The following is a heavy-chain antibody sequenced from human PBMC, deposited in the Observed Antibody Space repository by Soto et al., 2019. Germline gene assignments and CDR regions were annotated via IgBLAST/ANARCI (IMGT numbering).Heavy chain of an antibody. D-gene: IGHD5-18*01. J-gene: IGHJ4*02. CDR2: IYPSGMP. CDR3: ARERGGYGLFDS. Sequence: QLQLQESGSGLVKPSHTLSLTCTVSGGSISNAAYSWSWIRQPPGKGLEWIGYIYPSGMPFYNPSLRRRVTISIDRSNDQFSLNLKSVTAADTALYYCARERGGYGLFDSWGQGTLVTVSS. V-gene: IGHV4-30-2*01. CDR1: GGSISNAAYS.